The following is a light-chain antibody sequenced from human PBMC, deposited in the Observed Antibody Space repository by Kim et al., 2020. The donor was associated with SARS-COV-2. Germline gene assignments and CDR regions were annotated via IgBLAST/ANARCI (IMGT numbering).Light chain of an antibody. Sequence: EIVSTQSPGTLSLSPGERANLSCRASQSVSSTYLAWYQQKPGQAPRLLIYGASSRATGVPDRFSASGSGTDFTLTISRLEPEDFAVYYCQQFDSSPLTFGGGTKVDIK. CDR3: QQFDSSPLT. CDR1: QSVSSTY. CDR2: GAS. J-gene: IGKJ4*01. V-gene: IGKV3-20*01.